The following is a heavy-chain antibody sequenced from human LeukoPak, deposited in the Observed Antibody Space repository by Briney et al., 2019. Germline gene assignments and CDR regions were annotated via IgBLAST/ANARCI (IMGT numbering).Heavy chain of an antibody. Sequence: SETLSLTCNVSGGSISSSSYYWGWIRQSPGKGLEWIGDIYYSGCTYNKNPSLESRVTISIDTSKSQFSLKLSSVSAADTAIYYCASVGKLGYYFDFWGQGTLVTVSS. CDR1: GGSISSSSYY. CDR2: IYYSGCT. J-gene: IGHJ4*02. CDR3: ASVGKLGYYFDF. D-gene: IGHD7-27*01. V-gene: IGHV4-39*01.